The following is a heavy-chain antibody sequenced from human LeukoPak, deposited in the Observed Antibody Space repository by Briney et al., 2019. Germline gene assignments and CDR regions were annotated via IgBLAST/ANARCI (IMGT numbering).Heavy chain of an antibody. CDR1: GYTFTSYG. CDR3: AKDPLTPNQAY. J-gene: IGHJ4*02. Sequence: GASVKVSCKASGYTFTSYGISWVRQAPGQGLEWMGWISAYNGNTNYAQKLQGRVTMTTNTSTSTAYMELRSLKSDDTAVYYCAKDPLTPNQAYWGKETLVTVSS. CDR2: ISAYNGNT. D-gene: IGHD1-14*01. V-gene: IGHV1-18*01.